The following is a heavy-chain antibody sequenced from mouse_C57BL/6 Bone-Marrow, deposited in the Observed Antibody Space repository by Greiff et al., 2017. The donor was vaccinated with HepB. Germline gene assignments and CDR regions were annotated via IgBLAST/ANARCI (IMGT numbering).Heavy chain of an antibody. Sequence: VQLQQSGAELVRPGASVKLSCKASGYTFTDYYINWVKQRPGQGLEWIARIYPGSGNTYYNEKFKGKATLTAEKSSSTAYMQLSSLTSEDSAVYFCGIYYYGSRYWYFDVWGTGTTVTVSS. CDR1: GYTFTDYY. J-gene: IGHJ1*03. V-gene: IGHV1-76*01. CDR2: IYPGSGNT. D-gene: IGHD1-1*01. CDR3: GIYYYGSRYWYFDV.